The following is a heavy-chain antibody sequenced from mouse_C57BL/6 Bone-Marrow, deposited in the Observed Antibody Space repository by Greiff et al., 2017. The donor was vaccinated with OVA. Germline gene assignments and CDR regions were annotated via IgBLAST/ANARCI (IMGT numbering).Heavy chain of an antibody. V-gene: IGHV14-4*01. Sequence: VQLQQSGAELVRPGASVKLSCTASGFNIKDDYMHWVKQRPEQGLEWIGWIDPENGDPEYASKFQGKATITADTSSNTAYLQLSSLTSKDTAVYYCTSQGAWFAYWGQGTLVTVSA. CDR3: TSQGAWFAY. CDR2: IDPENGDP. J-gene: IGHJ3*01. CDR1: GFNIKDDY.